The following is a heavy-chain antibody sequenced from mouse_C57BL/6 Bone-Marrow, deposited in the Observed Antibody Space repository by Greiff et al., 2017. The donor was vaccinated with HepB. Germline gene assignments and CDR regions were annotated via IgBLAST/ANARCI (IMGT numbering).Heavy chain of an antibody. V-gene: IGHV14-4*01. CDR2: IDPENGDT. D-gene: IGHD1-1*01. CDR3: TTLFSTVVKWYFDV. J-gene: IGHJ1*03. CDR1: GFNIKDDY. Sequence: VQLKESGAELVRPGASVKLSCTASGFNIKDDYMHWVKQRPEQGLEWIGWIDPENGDTEYASKFQGKATITADTSSNTAYLQLSSLTSEDTAVYYCTTLFSTVVKWYFDVWGTGTTVTVSS.